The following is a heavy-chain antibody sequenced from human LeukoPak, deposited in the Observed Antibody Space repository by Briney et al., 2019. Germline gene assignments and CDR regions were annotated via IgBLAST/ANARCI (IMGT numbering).Heavy chain of an antibody. CDR1: GFTFSSYA. CDR2: ISGSGGST. D-gene: IGHD3-3*01. CDR3: ARDRLRFLEWLYLFDY. Sequence: GGSLRLSCAASGFTFSSYAMSWVRQAPGKGLEWVSAISGSGGSTYYADSVKGRFTISRDNAKNSLYLQMNSLRAEDTAVYYCARDRLRFLEWLYLFDYWGQGTLVTVSS. J-gene: IGHJ4*02. V-gene: IGHV3-23*01.